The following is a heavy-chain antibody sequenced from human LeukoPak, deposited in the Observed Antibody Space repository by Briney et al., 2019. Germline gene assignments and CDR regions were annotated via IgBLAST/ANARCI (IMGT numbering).Heavy chain of an antibody. CDR2: IYYSGST. CDR1: GGSISSGDYY. D-gene: IGHD2-21*02. V-gene: IGHV4-30-4*08. Sequence: SETLSLTCTVSGGSISSGDYYWSWTRQPPGKGLEWIGYIYYSGSTYYNPSLKSRVTISVDTSKNQFSLKLSSVTAADTAVYYCAIRSYHRRQRLLHFDPWGQGTLVTVSS. J-gene: IGHJ5*02. CDR3: AIRSYHRRQRLLHFDP.